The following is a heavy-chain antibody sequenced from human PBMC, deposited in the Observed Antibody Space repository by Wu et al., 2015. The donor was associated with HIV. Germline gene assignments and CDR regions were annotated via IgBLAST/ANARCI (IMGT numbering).Heavy chain of an antibody. J-gene: IGHJ5*02. Sequence: QVQLVQSGAEVKKPGASVEVSCKASGYTFIGYYMHWVRQAPGQGLEWMGWINPNTGDTKYAQKFQGRVNHDQGHVHQPQATFGVGSRLRSDDTAVYYCARRAYEIVKFGNWFXPWGQRGTLVKPSPQ. CDR1: GYTFIGYY. V-gene: IGHV1-2*02. CDR3: ARRAYEIVKFGNWFXP. CDR2: INPNTGDT. D-gene: IGHD2/OR15-2a*01.